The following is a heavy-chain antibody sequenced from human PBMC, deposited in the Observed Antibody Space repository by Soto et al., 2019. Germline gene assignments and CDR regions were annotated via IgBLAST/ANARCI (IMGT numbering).Heavy chain of an antibody. CDR2: ISSSSSTI. V-gene: IGHV3-48*01. CDR3: ARAETYYDFWSGYYVYDAFDI. CDR1: GFTFSSYS. Sequence: EVQLVESGGGLVQPGGSLRLSCEASGFTFSSYSMNWVRQAPGKGLEWVSYISSSSSTIYYADSVKGRFTISRDNAKNSLYLQMNSLRAEDTAVYYCARAETYYDFWSGYYVYDAFDIWGQGTMVTVSS. J-gene: IGHJ3*02. D-gene: IGHD3-3*01.